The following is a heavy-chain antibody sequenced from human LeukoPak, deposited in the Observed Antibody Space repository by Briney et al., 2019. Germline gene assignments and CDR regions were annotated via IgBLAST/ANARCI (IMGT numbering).Heavy chain of an antibody. J-gene: IGHJ4*02. Sequence: SETLSLTCTVSGGSISSYYWSWIRQPPGKGLEWIGYIYYSGSTNYNPSLKSRVTISVDTSKNQFSLKLSSVTAADTAVYYCARAPGYYGSGSYGFFFDYWGQGTLVTVSS. CDR2: IYYSGST. V-gene: IGHV4-59*08. CDR3: ARAPGYYGSGSYGFFFDY. D-gene: IGHD3-10*01. CDR1: GGSISSYY.